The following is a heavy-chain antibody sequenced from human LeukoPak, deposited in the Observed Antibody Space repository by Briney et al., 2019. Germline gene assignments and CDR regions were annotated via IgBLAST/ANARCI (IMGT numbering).Heavy chain of an antibody. J-gene: IGHJ3*02. Sequence: PSQTLSLTCSVSDGSMNSYYWSWIRQSPGKGLEWIGYIYYSGSTNYNPSLKSRVTISVDTSKNQFSLKLSSVTAADTAVYYCARRGDSSGYANADDAFDIWGQGTMVTVSS. CDR3: ARRGDSSGYANADDAFDI. D-gene: IGHD3-22*01. CDR1: DGSMNSYY. V-gene: IGHV4-59*08. CDR2: IYYSGST.